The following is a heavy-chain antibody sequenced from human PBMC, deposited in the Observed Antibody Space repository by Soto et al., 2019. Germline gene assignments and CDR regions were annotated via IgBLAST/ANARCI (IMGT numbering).Heavy chain of an antibody. CDR3: ARDLAFRYCSSTSCYFDY. V-gene: IGHV3-21*01. J-gene: IGHJ4*02. CDR2: ISSSSSYI. Sequence: GGSLRLSCAASGFTFSSYSMNWVRQAPGKGLEWVSSISSSSSYIYYADSVKGRFTISRDNAKNSLYLQMNSLRAEDTAVYYCARDLAFRYCSSTSCYFDYWGQGTLVTVSS. CDR1: GFTFSSYS. D-gene: IGHD2-2*01.